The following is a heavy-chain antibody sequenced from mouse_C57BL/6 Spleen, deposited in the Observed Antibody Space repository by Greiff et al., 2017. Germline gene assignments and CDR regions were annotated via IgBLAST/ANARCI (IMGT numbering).Heavy chain of an antibody. Sequence: EVKLVESEGGLVQPGSSMKLSCTASGFTFSDYYMAWVRQVPEKGLEWVANINYDGSSTYYLDSLKSRFIISRDNAKNILYLQMSSLKSEDTATYYCARARVGLMYFDVWGTGTTVTVSS. CDR2: INYDGSST. CDR1: GFTFSDYY. D-gene: IGHD4-1*01. CDR3: ARARVGLMYFDV. V-gene: IGHV5-16*01. J-gene: IGHJ1*03.